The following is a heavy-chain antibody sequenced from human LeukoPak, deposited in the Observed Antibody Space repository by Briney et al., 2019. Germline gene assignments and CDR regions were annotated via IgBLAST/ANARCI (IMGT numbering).Heavy chain of an antibody. CDR1: GFTFRDYS. CDR3: ARDPALRYSHYYMDV. V-gene: IGHV3-7*01. J-gene: IGHJ6*03. CDR2: IKQDATEK. D-gene: IGHD3-9*01. Sequence: GGSLRLSCAASGFTFRDYSMSWVRQAPGKGLEWVANIKQDATEKSYVDSVKGRFTISRDNAKNSLYLQMNSLRAEDTAVYYCARDPALRYSHYYMDVWGKGTTVTVSS.